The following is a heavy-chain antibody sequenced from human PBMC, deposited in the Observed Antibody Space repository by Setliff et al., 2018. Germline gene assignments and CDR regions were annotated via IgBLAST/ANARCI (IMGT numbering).Heavy chain of an antibody. V-gene: IGHV4-34*12. Sequence: PSETLSLTRTVSGGSISSGDYYWSWIRQPPGKRLEWIGEIIHSGSTNYNPSLKSRVTISMDTSKNQFSLKVSSVTAADTAVYYCARSFSRREKFLLDYWGQGALVTVSS. CDR2: IIHSGST. J-gene: IGHJ4*02. CDR3: ARSFSRREKFLLDY. CDR1: GGSISSGDYY.